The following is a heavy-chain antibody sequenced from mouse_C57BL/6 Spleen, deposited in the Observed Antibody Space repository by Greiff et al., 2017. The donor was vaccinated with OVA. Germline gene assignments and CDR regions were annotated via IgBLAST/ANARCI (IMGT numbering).Heavy chain of an antibody. Sequence: VQLQQSGPELVKPGASVKMSCKASGYTFTDYNMHWVKQSHGKSLEWIGYINPNNGGTSYNQKFKGKATLTVNKSSSTAYMELRSLTSEDSAVYYCARRHYGSSPFAYWGQGTLVTVSA. D-gene: IGHD1-1*01. V-gene: IGHV1-22*01. CDR2: INPNNGGT. J-gene: IGHJ3*01. CDR3: ARRHYGSSPFAY. CDR1: GYTFTDYN.